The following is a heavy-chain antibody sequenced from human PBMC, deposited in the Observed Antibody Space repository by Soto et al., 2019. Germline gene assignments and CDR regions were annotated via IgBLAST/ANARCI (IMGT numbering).Heavy chain of an antibody. CDR3: ARQRTSVVTQAYFDV. V-gene: IGHV4-39*01. Sequence: SETLSLTCTVTGDSINSRSYYWGWIRQPPGKGLEWIGSIYYSGRTYNNPSLRSRVSMSIDTSKDQFSLKLKSVTAADTALYLCARQRTSVVTQAYFDVWGPVSLVTVSS. D-gene: IGHD2-21*02. CDR2: IYYSGRT. J-gene: IGHJ4*02. CDR1: GDSINSRSYY.